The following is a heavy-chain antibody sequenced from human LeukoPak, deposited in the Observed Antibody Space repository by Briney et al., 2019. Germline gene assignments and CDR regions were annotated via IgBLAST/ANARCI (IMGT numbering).Heavy chain of an antibody. D-gene: IGHD2-2*01. Sequence: SETLSLTCTVSGGSISSGYYWGWIRQPPGKGLEWIGSIYHSGRTFYNPSLKSRVTISVDTSKNQFSLKLTSVTAADTAVYYCAKRYCSSTTCYDDRGAFDYWGQGTLVTVSS. CDR1: GGSISSGYY. J-gene: IGHJ4*02. CDR3: AKRYCSSTTCYDDRGAFDY. CDR2: IYHSGRT. V-gene: IGHV4-38-2*02.